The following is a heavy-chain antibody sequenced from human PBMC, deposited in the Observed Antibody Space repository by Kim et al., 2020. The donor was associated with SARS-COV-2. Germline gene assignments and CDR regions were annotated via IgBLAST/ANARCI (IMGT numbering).Heavy chain of an antibody. CDR1: GFTFSSYE. CDR2: ISSSGSTI. Sequence: GGSLRLSCAASGFTFSSYEMNWVRQAPGKGLEWVSYISSSGSTIYYADSVKGRFTISRDNAKNSLYLQLNSLRAEDTAVYYCASDSRLLWFGEFVPPIASYYYGMDVWGQGSTVTVSS. CDR3: ASDSRLLWFGEFVPPIASYYYGMDV. D-gene: IGHD3-10*01. J-gene: IGHJ6*02. V-gene: IGHV3-48*03.